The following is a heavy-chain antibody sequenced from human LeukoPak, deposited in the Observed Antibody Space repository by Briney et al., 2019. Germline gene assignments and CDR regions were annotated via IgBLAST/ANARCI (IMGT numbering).Heavy chain of an antibody. CDR1: GFTFSKYR. D-gene: IGHD3-3*01. CDR2: INSHGDTT. CDR3: ARASGYLNDLDF. V-gene: IGHV3-74*01. J-gene: IGHJ4*02. Sequence: GGSLRLPCEATGFTFSKYRMHWVRQSPGKGLVWVSFINSHGDTTTYADSVRGRFTISRDNAKNTVFLQMTSLVAEDTAVYYCARASGYLNDLDFWGQGTLVSVSS.